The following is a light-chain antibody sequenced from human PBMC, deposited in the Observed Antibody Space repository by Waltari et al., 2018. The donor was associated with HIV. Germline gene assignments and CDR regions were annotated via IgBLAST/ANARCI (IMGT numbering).Light chain of an antibody. CDR2: GAS. CDR3: QQYDTWPRT. V-gene: IGKV3-15*01. J-gene: IGKJ1*01. Sequence: ETVMKQSPATLSVSPGERDILSCRASQSVKSNLDWYQQKPGQAPRLLIYGASTRATGTPARFSGSGSGTEFTLTISDLHSEDSAVYYCQQYDTWPRTFGRGTKVEFK. CDR1: QSVKSN.